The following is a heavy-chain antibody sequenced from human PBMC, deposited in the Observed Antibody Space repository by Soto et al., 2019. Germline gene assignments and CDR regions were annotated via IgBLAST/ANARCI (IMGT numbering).Heavy chain of an antibody. CDR3: ATGGGWLHNSYIRGLYFDY. Sequence: PSETLSLTCTVSGGALIGSYCIFIRKSPLKSLEWIASISYTGSTTHNPSLKSRVTLSVDTSKNQFSLSLTSVTPADTAAYYCATGGGWLHNSYIRGLYFDYWGQGVLVTVSS. J-gene: IGHJ4*02. D-gene: IGHD3-3*02. V-gene: IGHV4-59*01. CDR2: ISYTGST. CDR1: GGALIGSY.